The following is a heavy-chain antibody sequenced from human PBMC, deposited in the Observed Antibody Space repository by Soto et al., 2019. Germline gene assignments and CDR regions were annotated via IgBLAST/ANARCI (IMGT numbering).Heavy chain of an antibody. CDR1: GGSISSYY. J-gene: IGHJ4*02. V-gene: IGHV4-59*08. Sequence: QVQLQESGPGLVKPSETLSLTCTVSGGSISSYYWSWIRQPPGKGLEWTGYIYYSGSTNYNPSLTSRVSISVDTSKNQFSRKLSSVSAADTAVYYCARHSYWDCSGTYCGCDYWGQGTLLTVSS. D-gene: IGHD2-2*01. CDR3: ARHSYWDCSGTYCGCDY. CDR2: IYYSGST.